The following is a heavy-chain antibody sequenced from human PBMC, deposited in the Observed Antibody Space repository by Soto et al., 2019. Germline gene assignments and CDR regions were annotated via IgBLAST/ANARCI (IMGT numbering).Heavy chain of an antibody. J-gene: IGHJ6*02. V-gene: IGHV1-18*01. Sequence: VKVSCKASGYTFTSYGISWVRQAPGQGLEWMGWISAYNGNTNYAQKLQGRVTMTTDTSTSTAYMELRSLRSDDTAVYYCARNAAGSFYYYYYGMDVWGQGTTVTVSS. CDR2: ISAYNGNT. CDR1: GYTFTSYG. D-gene: IGHD2-15*01. CDR3: ARNAAGSFYYYYYGMDV.